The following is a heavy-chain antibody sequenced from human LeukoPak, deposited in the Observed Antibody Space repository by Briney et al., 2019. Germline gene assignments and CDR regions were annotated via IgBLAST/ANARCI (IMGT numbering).Heavy chain of an antibody. Sequence: PSETLSLTCAVYGGSFSDYYWSWIRQPPGKGLEWIGEINHSGSTNYNPSLKSRVTISVDTSKNQFSLRLSSVTAADTAVYYCAGSSYIGHDFWGQGTLVTVSS. CDR2: INHSGST. CDR3: AGSSYIGHDF. D-gene: IGHD3-22*01. J-gene: IGHJ4*02. V-gene: IGHV4-34*01. CDR1: GGSFSDYY.